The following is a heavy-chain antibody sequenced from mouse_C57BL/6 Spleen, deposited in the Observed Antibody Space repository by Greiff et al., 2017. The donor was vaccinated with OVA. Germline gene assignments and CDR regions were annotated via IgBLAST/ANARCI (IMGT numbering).Heavy chain of an antibody. CDR2: IYPRSGNT. J-gene: IGHJ3*01. V-gene: IGHV1-81*01. Sequence: QVHVKQSGAELARPGASVKLSCKASGYTFTSYGISWVKQRTGQGLEWIGEIYPRSGNTYYNEKFKGKATLTADKSSSTAYMELRSLTSEDSAVYFCARDYGSSYGVCFAYWGQGTLVTVSA. CDR3: ARDYGSSYGVCFAY. D-gene: IGHD1-1*01. CDR1: GYTFTSYG.